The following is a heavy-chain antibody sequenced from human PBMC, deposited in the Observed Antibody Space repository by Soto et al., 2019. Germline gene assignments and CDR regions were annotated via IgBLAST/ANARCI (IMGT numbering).Heavy chain of an antibody. J-gene: IGHJ6*02. CDR2: ISSSSSYI. CDR3: ALCSGGSCYSSGSYGMDV. Sequence: EVQLVESGGGLVKPGGSLRLSCAASGFTFSSYSMNWVRQAPGKGLEWVSSISSSSSYIYYADSVKGRFTISRDNAKNSLYLQMNSLRAEDTAVYYCALCSGGSCYSSGSYGMDVWGQGTTVTVSS. CDR1: GFTFSSYS. V-gene: IGHV3-21*01. D-gene: IGHD2-15*01.